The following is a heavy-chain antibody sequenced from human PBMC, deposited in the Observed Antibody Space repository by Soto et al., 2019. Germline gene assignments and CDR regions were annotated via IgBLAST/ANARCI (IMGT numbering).Heavy chain of an antibody. Sequence: QVQLVQSGAEVKKPGASVKVSCKASGYTFTTYGITWVRQAPGQGLEWMGWISAYSGNTNYAQKFQGRVAMTTDTTTRTAYMELMSLRSDDTSVYYCARVPMIGYDYWGQGTLVTVSS. CDR1: GYTFTTYG. CDR2: ISAYSGNT. CDR3: ARVPMIGYDY. V-gene: IGHV1-18*01. D-gene: IGHD3-22*01. J-gene: IGHJ4*02.